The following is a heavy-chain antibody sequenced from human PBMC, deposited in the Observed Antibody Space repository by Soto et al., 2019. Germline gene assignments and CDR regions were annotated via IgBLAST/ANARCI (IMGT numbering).Heavy chain of an antibody. CDR3: ARVRSGWGIDY. V-gene: IGHV4-30-2*01. J-gene: IGHJ4*02. CDR1: GGSISSGGYS. CDR2: IYHSGST. D-gene: IGHD6-19*01. Sequence: QLQLQESGSGLVKPSQTLSLTCAVSGGSISSGGYSWSWIRQPPGKGLEYIGYIYHSGSTYYNPSLKSRVTISVDRFKNQFSLKLSSVTAADTAVYYSARVRSGWGIDYWGQGTLITVSS.